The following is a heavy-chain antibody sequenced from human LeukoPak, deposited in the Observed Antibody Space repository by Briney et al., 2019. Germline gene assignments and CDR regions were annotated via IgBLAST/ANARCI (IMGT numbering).Heavy chain of an antibody. J-gene: IGHJ4*02. CDR1: GFTFSSYA. D-gene: IGHD3-22*01. Sequence: GGSLRLSCATSGFTFSSYAMSWVRQAPGEGLEWVSGISGSGDNTYYADSVKGRFTISRDNSKNTLYVQVNSLGTEDTAAYYCAKGSYYDSSGSFYFDYWGQGTLVTVSS. CDR3: AKGSYYDSSGSFYFDY. CDR2: ISGSGDNT. V-gene: IGHV3-23*01.